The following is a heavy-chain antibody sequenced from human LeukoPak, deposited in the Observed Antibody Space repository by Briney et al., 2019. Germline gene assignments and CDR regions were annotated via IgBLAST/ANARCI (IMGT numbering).Heavy chain of an antibody. J-gene: IGHJ4*02. CDR1: GGTFSSYA. Sequence: SVKVSCKASGGTFSSYAISWVRQAPGQGLEWMGGIIPIFGTANYAQKFQGRVTITTDESTSTAYMELSSLRSEDTAVYYCARGDCTNGVCYTFSLDYWGQGTLVTVSS. CDR2: IIPIFGTA. CDR3: ARGDCTNGVCYTFSLDY. D-gene: IGHD2-8*01. V-gene: IGHV1-69*05.